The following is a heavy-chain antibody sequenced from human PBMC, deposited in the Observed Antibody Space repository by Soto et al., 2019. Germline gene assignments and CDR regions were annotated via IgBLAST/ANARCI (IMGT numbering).Heavy chain of an antibody. Sequence: QVQLQQWGAGLLKPSETLSLTCAVYGGSFSGYYWSWIRQPPGKGLEWIGEINHSGSTNDNPSLKSRVTISVDTSKNQFSLKLSSVTAADTAVYYCASFRPYSSSSPNFDYWGQGTLVTVSS. CDR1: GGSFSGYY. CDR2: INHSGST. D-gene: IGHD6-6*01. V-gene: IGHV4-34*01. CDR3: ASFRPYSSSSPNFDY. J-gene: IGHJ4*02.